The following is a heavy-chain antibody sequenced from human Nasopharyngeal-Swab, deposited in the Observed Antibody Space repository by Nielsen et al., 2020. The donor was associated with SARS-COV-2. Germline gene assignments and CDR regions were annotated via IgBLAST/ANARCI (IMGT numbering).Heavy chain of an antibody. CDR1: VFTFSSYG. V-gene: IGHV3-30*03. CDR3: ARGGMVGATTYGWFDP. J-gene: IGHJ5*02. D-gene: IGHD1-26*01. CDR2: ISYDGSNK. Sequence: GESLKISCAASVFTFSSYGMHWVRQAPGKGLECVAVISYDGSNKYHADSVRGRFTISRDDSENTLYLQMNSLRPEDTAVYYCARGGMVGATTYGWFDPWGQGTLVTVSS.